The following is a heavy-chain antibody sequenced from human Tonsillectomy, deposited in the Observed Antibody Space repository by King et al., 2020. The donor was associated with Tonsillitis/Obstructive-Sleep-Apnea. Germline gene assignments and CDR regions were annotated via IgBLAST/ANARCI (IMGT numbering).Heavy chain of an antibody. CDR1: GYSFTSYW. V-gene: IGHV5-51*01. J-gene: IGHJ4*02. Sequence: VQLVESGAEVKKPGESLKISCKGSGYSFTSYWIGWVRQMPGKGLEWMGIIYPGDSDTRYSPSFQGQVTISADKAISTAYLQLRSLKASDTAMYYCARQIQYYGSGSYPFFDYWGKGTLVTVSS. D-gene: IGHD3-10*01. CDR3: ARQIQYYGSGSYPFFDY. CDR2: IYPGDSDT.